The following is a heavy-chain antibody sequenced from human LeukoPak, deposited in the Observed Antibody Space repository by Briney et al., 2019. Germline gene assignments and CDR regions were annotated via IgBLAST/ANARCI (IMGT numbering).Heavy chain of an antibody. CDR3: ARENYYDSSGYPKYNWFDP. CDR1: GGSISSGGYY. V-gene: IGHV4-31*03. CDR2: IYYSGST. J-gene: IGHJ5*02. D-gene: IGHD3-22*01. Sequence: PSKTLSLTRTVSGGSISSGGYYWSWIRQHPGKGLEWIGYIYYSGSTYYNPSLKSRVTISVDTSKNQFSLKLSSVTAADTAVYYCARENYYDSSGYPKYNWFDPWGQGTLVTVSS.